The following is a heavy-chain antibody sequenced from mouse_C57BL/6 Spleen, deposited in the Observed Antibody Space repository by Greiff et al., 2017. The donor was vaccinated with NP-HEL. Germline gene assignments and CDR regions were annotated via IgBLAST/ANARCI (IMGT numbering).Heavy chain of an antibody. V-gene: IGHV1-55*01. D-gene: IGHD2-5*01. CDR2: IYPGSGST. Sequence: QVQLQQPGAELVKPGASVKMSCKASGYTFTSYWITWVKQRPGQGLEWIGDIYPGSGSTNYNEKFKSKATLTVDTSSSTAYMQLSSLTSEDSAVYYCARTGAYYSNYDAYWGQGTLVTVSA. J-gene: IGHJ3*01. CDR3: ARTGAYYSNYDAY. CDR1: GYTFTSYW.